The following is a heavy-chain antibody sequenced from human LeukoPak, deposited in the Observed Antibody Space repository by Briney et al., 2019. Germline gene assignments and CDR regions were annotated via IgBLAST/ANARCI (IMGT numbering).Heavy chain of an antibody. CDR1: GGSISSYY. D-gene: IGHD5-24*01. Sequence: SETLSLTCTVSGGSISSYYWSWIRQPPGKGLEWIGYIYYSGSTNYNPFLKSRVTISVDTSKNQFSLKLSSVTAADTAVYYCATSQWLSLLYYWGQGTLVTVSS. CDR3: ATSQWLSLLYY. J-gene: IGHJ4*02. CDR2: IYYSGST. V-gene: IGHV4-59*01.